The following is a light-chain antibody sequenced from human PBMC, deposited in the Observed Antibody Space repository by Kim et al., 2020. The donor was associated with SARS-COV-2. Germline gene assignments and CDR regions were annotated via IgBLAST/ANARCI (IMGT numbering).Light chain of an antibody. CDR1: QSVSNY. J-gene: IGKJ5*01. CDR2: DAS. Sequence: EIVLTQSPVTLSLSPGERATLSCWASQSVSNYLAWYQHKPGQAPRLLISDASNRATGIPARFSGSGSGTDFTLTISSLEPEDFAVYYCQQRTPWPTFGQGTRLEIK. V-gene: IGKV3-11*01. CDR3: QQRTPWPT.